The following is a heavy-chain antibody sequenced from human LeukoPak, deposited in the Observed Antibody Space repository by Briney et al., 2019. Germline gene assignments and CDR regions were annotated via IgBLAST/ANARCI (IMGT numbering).Heavy chain of an antibody. V-gene: IGHV4-39*01. CDR1: GGSISSSSYY. Sequence: SETLSLTCTVSGGSISSSSYYWGWIRQPPGKGLEWIGSIYYSGSTYYNPSLKSRVTISVDTSKNQFSLKLSSVTAADTAVYYCARGGSQRYSSGWYYYFDYWGQGTLVTVSS. CDR2: IYYSGST. CDR3: ARGGSQRYSSGWYYYFDY. J-gene: IGHJ4*02. D-gene: IGHD6-19*01.